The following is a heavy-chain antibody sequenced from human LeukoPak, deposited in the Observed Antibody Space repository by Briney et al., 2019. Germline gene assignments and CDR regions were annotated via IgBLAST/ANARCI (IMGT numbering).Heavy chain of an antibody. Sequence: SETLSLTCAVYGGSFSDYYWSWIRQPPGKGLEWIGEINHSGSTNYNPSLKSRVTISVDTSKNQFSLKLSSVTAADTAVYYCARRDIVLVPAAIARYYMDVWGKGTTVTISS. CDR3: ARRDIVLVPAAIARYYMDV. J-gene: IGHJ6*03. V-gene: IGHV4-34*01. CDR1: GGSFSDYY. D-gene: IGHD2-2*01. CDR2: INHSGST.